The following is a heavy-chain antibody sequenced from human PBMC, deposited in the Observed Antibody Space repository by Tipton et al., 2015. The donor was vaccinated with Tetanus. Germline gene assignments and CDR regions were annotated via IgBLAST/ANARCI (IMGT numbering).Heavy chain of an antibody. V-gene: IGHV1-69*06. D-gene: IGHD1/OR15-1a*01. CDR3: AQNKRGDYYYYYGWDV. Sequence: QLVQSGAEVKKPGSSVNVSCKASGGTLRGHSITWVRQAPGQGLEWMGGLIPMFGTPKYAQKFQDRVTMSADRSTSTFYMELSRLTSEDTATHYCAQNKRGDYYYYYGWDVWGPGTTVTVSS. J-gene: IGHJ6*02. CDR2: LIPMFGTP. CDR1: GGTLRGHS.